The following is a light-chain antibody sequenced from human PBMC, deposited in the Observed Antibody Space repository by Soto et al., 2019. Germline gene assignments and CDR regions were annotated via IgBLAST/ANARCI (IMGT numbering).Light chain of an antibody. J-gene: IGKJ1*01. CDR3: QLRGNWPPSWT. V-gene: IGKV3-11*01. CDR1: QSISSY. CDR2: DAS. Sequence: EIVLTQSPATLSLSPGERATLSCRASQSISSYLAWYQHKPGQAPRLLIYDASTRAAGIPARFSGSGSGTDFTLTIRSREAEDFALYFRQLRGNWPPSWTFGQGTKVEVK.